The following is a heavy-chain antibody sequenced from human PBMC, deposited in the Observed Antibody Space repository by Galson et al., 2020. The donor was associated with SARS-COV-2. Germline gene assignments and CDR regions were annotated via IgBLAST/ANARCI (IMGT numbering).Heavy chain of an antibody. CDR2: ICSSCSTI. J-gene: IGHJ4*02. Sequence: GGSLRLSCAASGFTFSRYAMNWVRQAPGKGLQWVSYICSSCSTIYYADFVKGRFTISRDNAENSLYLQMNSLRDEDTAVYYCARDVRYYDSDGSAIDSWGQGTLVTVSS. CDR1: GFTFSRYA. D-gene: IGHD3-22*01. CDR3: ARDVRYYDSDGSAIDS. V-gene: IGHV3-48*02.